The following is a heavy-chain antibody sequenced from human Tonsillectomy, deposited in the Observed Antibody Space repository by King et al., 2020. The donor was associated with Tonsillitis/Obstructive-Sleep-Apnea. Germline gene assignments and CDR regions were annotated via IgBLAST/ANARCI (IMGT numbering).Heavy chain of an antibody. J-gene: IGHJ4*02. D-gene: IGHD5-18*01. CDR2: FALQDGET. CDR3: ATDGFRSDRWGYFDN. V-gene: IGHV1-24*01. Sequence: QLVQSGAEVGKPGASVKVSCKVSGYTFTELSIQWVRQAPGKGLEWMGGFALQDGETYAQKFQGRVIMTEDTSTDTVYMELSSLRSEDTAVYYCATDGFRSDRWGYFDNWGQGTLVTVSS. CDR1: GYTFTELS.